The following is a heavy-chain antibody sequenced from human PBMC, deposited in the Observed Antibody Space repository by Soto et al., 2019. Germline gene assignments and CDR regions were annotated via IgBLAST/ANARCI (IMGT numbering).Heavy chain of an antibody. D-gene: IGHD3-16*02. Sequence: QVQLVQSGAEVTMPGSAVKVSCKASGGTFNNYAMNWVRQVPGQGLEWMGGIIPIFDTPRYAPNFQGRVAITVDDSSTTAYMELSSLRSDDTAIYYCARSIGSGGVVGGFDYWGQGTLVTVSS. J-gene: IGHJ4*02. V-gene: IGHV1-69*01. CDR1: GGTFNNYA. CDR3: ARSIGSGGVVGGFDY. CDR2: IIPIFDTP.